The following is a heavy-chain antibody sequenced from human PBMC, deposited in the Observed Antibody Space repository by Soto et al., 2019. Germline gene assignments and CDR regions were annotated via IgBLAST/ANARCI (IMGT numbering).Heavy chain of an antibody. CDR2: MNPNSGGS. CDR3: ARERHLNSPSDAFDL. V-gene: IGHV1-2*02. Sequence: QVHLVQSGAEVKKPGASVKVSCMASGYNFIAQNIHWVRQAPGLGLEWMGKMNPNSGGSDYAQECQGRVTVTRDTSTSTVYMELTSLNSDDTAVYYCARERHLNSPSDAFDLWGQGTMVIVSS. CDR1: GYNFIAQN. J-gene: IGHJ3*01. D-gene: IGHD1-7*01.